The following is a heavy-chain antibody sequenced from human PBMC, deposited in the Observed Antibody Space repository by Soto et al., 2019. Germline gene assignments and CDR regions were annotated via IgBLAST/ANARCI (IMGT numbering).Heavy chain of an antibody. Sequence: GGSLRLSCAASGFTYSTFTMHRVRQAPGKGLEWVAVISYDGNNKFYAGSVKGRFTISRDNSKNTLYLQMNSLRLEDTAVYYCARPLWRDDYNWGYFDLWGRGTLVTVSS. CDR2: ISYDGNNK. J-gene: IGHJ2*01. V-gene: IGHV3-30-3*01. CDR1: GFTYSTFT. CDR3: ARPLWRDDYNWGYFDL. D-gene: IGHD4-4*01.